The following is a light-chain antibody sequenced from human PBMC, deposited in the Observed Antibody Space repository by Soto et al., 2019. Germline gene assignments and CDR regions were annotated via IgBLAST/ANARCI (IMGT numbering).Light chain of an antibody. CDR3: CSYAGSSTYV. V-gene: IGLV2-23*01. J-gene: IGLJ1*01. CDR1: SSDVGSYNL. Sequence: QSVLTQPASVSGSPGQSITISCTGTSSDVGSYNLVSWYRQHPGKAPKLMIYEGSKRPSGVSNRFSGSKSGNTASLTISGLQAEDEADYYCCSYAGSSTYVFGTGTKLTVL. CDR2: EGS.